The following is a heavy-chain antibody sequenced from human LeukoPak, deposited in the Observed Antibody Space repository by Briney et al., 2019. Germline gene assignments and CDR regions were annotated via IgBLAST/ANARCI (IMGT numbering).Heavy chain of an antibody. CDR2: IYHSGST. Sequence: SETLSLTCAVSGYSISSGYYWGWIRQPPGKGLEWIGNIYHSGSTYKNPSLKGRVTISLDTSKNQFSLKLSSVTAADTAMYYCARLSGAPVRHPIYHFDYWGQGTLVTVSS. V-gene: IGHV4-38-2*01. D-gene: IGHD2-2*02. J-gene: IGHJ4*02. CDR3: ARLSGAPVRHPIYHFDY. CDR1: GYSISSGYY.